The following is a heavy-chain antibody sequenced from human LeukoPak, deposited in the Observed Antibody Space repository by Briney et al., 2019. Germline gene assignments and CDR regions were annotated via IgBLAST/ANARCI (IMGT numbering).Heavy chain of an antibody. CDR1: GGSISSSGYY. CDR2: INYSGST. D-gene: IGHD2-2*01. V-gene: IGHV4-39*01. J-gene: IGHJ5*02. CDR3: ARSAPRYCSSTSCYGGLLEFDP. Sequence: PSETLSLTCTVSGGSISSSGYYWGWIRQPPGKGLEWIGSINYSGSTYYNPPLMSRVAISVDTSKNQFSLKLSSVTAADTAVYYSARSAPRYCSSTSCYGGLLEFDPWGQGTLVTVSS.